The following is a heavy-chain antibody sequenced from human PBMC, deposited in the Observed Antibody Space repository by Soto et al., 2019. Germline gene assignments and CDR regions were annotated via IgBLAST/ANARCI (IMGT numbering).Heavy chain of an antibody. CDR1: GFTFSSYG. CDR2: ISYDGSNK. Sequence: GSLRLSCAASGFTFSSYGMHWVRQAPGKGLEWVAVISYDGSNKYYADSVKGRFTISRDNSKNTLYLQMNSLRAEDTAVYYCAKSDWFDTWGQGTLVPVSS. J-gene: IGHJ5*02. CDR3: AKSDWFDT. V-gene: IGHV3-30*18.